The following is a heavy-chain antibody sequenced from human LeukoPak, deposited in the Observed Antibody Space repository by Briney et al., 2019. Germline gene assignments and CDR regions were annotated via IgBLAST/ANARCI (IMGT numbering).Heavy chain of an antibody. V-gene: IGHV4-34*01. CDR1: GGSFSGYY. Sequence: ASETLSLTCAVYGGSFSGYYWSWIRQPPGKGLEWIGEINHSGSTNYNPSLKSRVTISVDTSKNQFSLKLSSVTAADTAVYYCARDERNWGQGTLVTVSS. J-gene: IGHJ4*02. CDR2: INHSGST. CDR3: ARDERN.